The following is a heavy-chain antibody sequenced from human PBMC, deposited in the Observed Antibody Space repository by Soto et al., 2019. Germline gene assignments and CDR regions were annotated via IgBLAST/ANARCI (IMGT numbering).Heavy chain of an antibody. J-gene: IGHJ3*01. D-gene: IGHD3-9*01. CDR3: ARSPGGYYID. CDR1: GFTFSNYW. V-gene: IGHV3-74*01. CDR2: INTDGSST. Sequence: GGSLRLSCAASGFTFSNYWMHWVRQAPGKGLVWISRINTDGSSTNYADSVKGRFTISRDNAKNTLYLQMNSLRAEDTAVYYCARSPGGYYIDWGQGTMVTVSS.